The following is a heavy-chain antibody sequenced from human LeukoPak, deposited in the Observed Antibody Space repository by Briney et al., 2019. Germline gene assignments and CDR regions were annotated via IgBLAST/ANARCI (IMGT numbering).Heavy chain of an antibody. CDR1: GGSISSYY. V-gene: IGHV4-59*12. CDR3: APRDYYDSSGYSSGY. Sequence: SETLSLTCTVSGGSISSYYWSWIRQPPGKGLEWIAYISDIGSINYNPSLKSRVTISLDTSKNQFSLKLSSVTAADTAVYYCAPRDYYDSSGYSSGYWGQGTLVTVSS. J-gene: IGHJ4*02. D-gene: IGHD3-22*01. CDR2: ISDIGSI.